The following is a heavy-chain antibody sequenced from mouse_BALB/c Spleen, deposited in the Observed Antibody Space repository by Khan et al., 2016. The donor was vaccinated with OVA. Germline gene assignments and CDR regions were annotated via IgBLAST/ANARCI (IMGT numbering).Heavy chain of an antibody. V-gene: IGHV5-6*01. Sequence: EVQRVESGGDLVKPGGSLKLSCAASGFTFSTYGMSWVRQTPDKRLEWVATVSTGGSYTYYPDSVKGRLTISRDNAKNTLYLQMSGLKSEDTAMFYCTRLAYYYDSEGFAYWGQGTLVTVSA. CDR3: TRLAYYYDSEGFAY. CDR1: GFTFSTYG. J-gene: IGHJ3*01. D-gene: IGHD1-1*01. CDR2: VSTGGSYT.